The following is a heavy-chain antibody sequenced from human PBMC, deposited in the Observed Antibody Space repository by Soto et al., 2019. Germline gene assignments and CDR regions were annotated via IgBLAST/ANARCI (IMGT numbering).Heavy chain of an antibody. Sequence: QVQLVESGGGLVKPGGSLRLSCVASGFTFSDYYMAWIRPAPGEGLEYISYISISGSSVYYADSVKGRFTISRDNARNSMYLQMNSLSAEDTAMYYCARVLYGSGTNWFDPWGQGALVTVSS. CDR2: ISISGSSV. CDR3: ARVLYGSGTNWFDP. J-gene: IGHJ5*02. CDR1: GFTFSDYY. D-gene: IGHD3-10*01. V-gene: IGHV3-11*01.